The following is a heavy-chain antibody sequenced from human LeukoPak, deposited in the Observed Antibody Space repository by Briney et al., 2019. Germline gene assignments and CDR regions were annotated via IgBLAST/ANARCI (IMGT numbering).Heavy chain of an antibody. D-gene: IGHD2-2*01. CDR1: GGSISSRSYY. V-gene: IGHV4-39*01. CDR2: IYYSGST. Sequence: SETLSLTCTVSGGSISSRSYYWGWIRQPPGKGLEWIGIIYYSGSTYYNPSLKSRVTISVDTSKNQFSLKLSSVTAADTAVYYCARHDCSSTSCYADYWGQGTLVTVSS. CDR3: ARHDCSSTSCYADY. J-gene: IGHJ4*02.